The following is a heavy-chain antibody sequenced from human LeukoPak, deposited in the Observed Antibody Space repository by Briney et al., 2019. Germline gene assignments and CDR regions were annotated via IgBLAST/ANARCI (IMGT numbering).Heavy chain of an antibody. D-gene: IGHD2-2*02. J-gene: IGHJ4*02. CDR1: GGSISSYY. CDR3: ASQYCSNTSCYTFLDY. CDR2: IYTSGST. Sequence: SETLSLTCTVSGGSISSYYWSWIRQPAGKGLEWIGRIYTSGSTNYNPSLKSRVAMSVDTSKNQFSLKLNSVTAADTAVYYCASQYCSNTSCYTFLDYWGQGALVTVSS. V-gene: IGHV4-4*07.